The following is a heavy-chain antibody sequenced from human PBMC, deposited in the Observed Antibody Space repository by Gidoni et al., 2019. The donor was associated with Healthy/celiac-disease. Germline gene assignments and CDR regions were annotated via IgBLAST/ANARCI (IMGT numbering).Heavy chain of an antibody. Sequence: QVQLQESGPGLVKPSQTLSLTGTVSGGSIRSGDYYWRWIRQPTGKGLEWIGYIYYSGSTYYTPSLKSRVTIFVDTSKNQFSLKLSSVTPAHTAVYYCATRLRFLECQYLMDVWGKVTTVTVSS. V-gene: IGHV4-30-4*01. CDR3: ATRLRFLECQYLMDV. J-gene: IGHJ6*03. D-gene: IGHD3-3*01. CDR2: IYYSGST. CDR1: GGSIRSGDYY.